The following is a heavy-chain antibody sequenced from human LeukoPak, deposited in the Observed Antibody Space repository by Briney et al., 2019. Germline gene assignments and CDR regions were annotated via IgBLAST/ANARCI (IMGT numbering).Heavy chain of an antibody. CDR3: ARDPSPRTTYYYYYMDV. D-gene: IGHD2-2*01. Sequence: SETLSLTCTVSGGSISSSSYYWGWIRQPPGRGLEWIGSIYYSGSTYYNPSLKCRVTISVDTSKNQFSLKLSSVTAADTAVYYCARDPSPRTTYYYYYMDVWGKGTTVTVSS. V-gene: IGHV4-39*02. J-gene: IGHJ6*03. CDR1: GGSISSSSYY. CDR2: IYYSGST.